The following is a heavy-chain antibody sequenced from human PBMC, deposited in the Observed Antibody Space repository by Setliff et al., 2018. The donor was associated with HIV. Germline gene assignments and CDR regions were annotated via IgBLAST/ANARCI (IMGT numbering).Heavy chain of an antibody. D-gene: IGHD2-2*02. CDR3: ARDRRYCTSTSCYRNWFDP. CDR2: INTNTGNP. V-gene: IGHV7-4-1*02. J-gene: IGHJ5*02. Sequence: ASVKVSCKASGYSLTSYSINWVRQAPGQGLEWMGWINTNTGNPTYAQGFTGRFVFSLDTSVSTAYLQISSLKAEDTAVYYCARDRRYCTSTSCYRNWFDPWGQGTLVTV. CDR1: GYSLTSYS.